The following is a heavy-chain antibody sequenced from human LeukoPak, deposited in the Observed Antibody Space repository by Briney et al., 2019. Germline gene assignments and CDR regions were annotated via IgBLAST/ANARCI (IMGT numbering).Heavy chain of an antibody. V-gene: IGHV4-59*01. Sequence: SETLSLTCTVSGGSISSYYWSWIRQPPGKGLEWLGYIYYSGSTNYNPSLKSRVTISVDTSKNQFSLKLSSVTAADTAVYYCARQGVGGWMKWFDPWGQGTLVTVSS. CDR1: GGSISSYY. D-gene: IGHD6-19*01. CDR3: ARQGVGGWMKWFDP. CDR2: IYYSGST. J-gene: IGHJ5*02.